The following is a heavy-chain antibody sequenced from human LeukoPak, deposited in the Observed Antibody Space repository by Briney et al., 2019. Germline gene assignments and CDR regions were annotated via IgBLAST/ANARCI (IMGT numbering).Heavy chain of an antibody. J-gene: IGHJ6*02. CDR1: GFTFINYG. Sequence: GGSLRLSCAASGFTFINYGMHWVRQAPGKGLEWVTLISYDGSNKYYADSVKGRFTISRDNAKNSLYLHMNSLRPDDTAVYYCARGRSITILRGVAISDGFDIWGQGTTVTVSS. CDR3: ARGRSITILRGVAISDGFDI. D-gene: IGHD3-10*01. V-gene: IGHV3-30*03. CDR2: ISYDGSNK.